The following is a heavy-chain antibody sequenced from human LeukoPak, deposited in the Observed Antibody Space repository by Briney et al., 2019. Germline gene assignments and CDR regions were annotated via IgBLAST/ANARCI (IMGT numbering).Heavy chain of an antibody. V-gene: IGHV3-7*01. J-gene: IGHJ4*02. D-gene: IGHD2-15*01. CDR2: IHQDGNEK. CDR3: ARDYRGYRAPYYFDY. Sequence: GGSLRLSCAASGFTFSSYWMSWVRQAPGKGLEWVANIHQDGNEKYYVDSVKGRFTISRDNAKNSLYLQMNSLRAEDTAVYYCARDYRGYRAPYYFDYWGQGTLVTVSS. CDR1: GFTFSSYW.